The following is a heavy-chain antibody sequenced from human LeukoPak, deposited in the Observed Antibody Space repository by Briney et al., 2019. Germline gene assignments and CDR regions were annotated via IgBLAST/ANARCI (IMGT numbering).Heavy chain of an antibody. CDR2: ISAYNGNT. J-gene: IGHJ4*01. Sequence: GASVKVSCKASGYTFTSYGISWVRQAPGQGLEWMGWISAYNGNTNYAQKLQGRVTMTTDTSTSTAYMELWSLRSDDTAVYYCARAHYYDSSGLIDYWGQEPWSPSPQ. V-gene: IGHV1-18*01. CDR3: ARAHYYDSSGLIDY. D-gene: IGHD3-22*01. CDR1: GYTFTSYG.